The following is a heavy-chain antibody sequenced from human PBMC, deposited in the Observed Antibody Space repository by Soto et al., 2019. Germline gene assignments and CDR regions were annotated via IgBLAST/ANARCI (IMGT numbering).Heavy chain of an antibody. V-gene: IGHV3-21*01. D-gene: IGHD3-22*01. J-gene: IGHJ6*02. CDR1: GFTFSTYS. Sequence: LRLSCAASGFTFSTYSMNWVRQAPGKGLEWVSSISDSSSYIYYADSVKGRFTISRDNAKNSLYLQMNSLRAGDTAVYYCARYDSSGYYWPYYYYGMDVWGQGTTVTVSS. CDR2: ISDSSSYI. CDR3: ARYDSSGYYWPYYYYGMDV.